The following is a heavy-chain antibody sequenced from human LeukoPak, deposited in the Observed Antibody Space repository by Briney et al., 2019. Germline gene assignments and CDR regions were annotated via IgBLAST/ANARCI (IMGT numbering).Heavy chain of an antibody. Sequence: SETLSLTCTVSGGSISSYYWSWIRQPPGKGLEWVGYIYYSGSTNYNPSLKSRVTISVDTSKNQFSLKLNSVTAADTAVYYCARDPAGSSSHWFDPWGQGTLVSVSS. D-gene: IGHD6-13*01. J-gene: IGHJ5*02. CDR3: ARDPAGSSSHWFDP. CDR1: GGSISSYY. V-gene: IGHV4-59*01. CDR2: IYYSGST.